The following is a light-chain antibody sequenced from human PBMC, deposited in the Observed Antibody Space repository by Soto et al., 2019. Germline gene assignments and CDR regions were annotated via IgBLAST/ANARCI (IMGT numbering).Light chain of an antibody. V-gene: IGKV1-27*01. Sequence: DIQMTQSPSSLSASVGDRVTITCRASQDISNFVAWYQQKPGKVPKLLIYAASTLRTGFQPRFSGSGSGTVFTLTINNLQPEDVATYYCQKSNSATNTFGRGTRLEIK. CDR3: QKSNSATNT. CDR2: AAS. CDR1: QDISNF. J-gene: IGKJ2*01.